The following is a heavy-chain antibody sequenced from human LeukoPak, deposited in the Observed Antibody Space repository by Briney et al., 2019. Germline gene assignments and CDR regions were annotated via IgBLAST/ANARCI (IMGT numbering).Heavy chain of an antibody. Sequence: ASVKVSCKASGYTFTDYYIHWVRQAPGQGLEWMGWINPNSGGTNYAQKFQGRVTMTRDTSISTAYMELSRLRSDDTAVYYCARERTFTTRADAFDIWGQGTMVTVSS. CDR2: INPNSGGT. V-gene: IGHV1-2*02. D-gene: IGHD3-3*01. CDR3: ARERTFTTRADAFDI. CDR1: GYTFTDYY. J-gene: IGHJ3*02.